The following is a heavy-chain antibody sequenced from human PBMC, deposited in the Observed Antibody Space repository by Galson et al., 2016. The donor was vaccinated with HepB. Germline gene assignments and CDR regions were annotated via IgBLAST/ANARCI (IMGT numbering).Heavy chain of an antibody. Sequence: SLRLSCAASGFTFDDYAMHWVRQAPGKGLEWVSGISWNSGSKGYADSVRGRFTISRDDAKSSVFLQMNSLRVDDTAVYYCAREFDRSFQYWGQGVLVTVSS. CDR3: AREFDRSFQY. CDR1: GFTFDDYA. J-gene: IGHJ4*02. D-gene: IGHD3-22*01. V-gene: IGHV3-9*01. CDR2: ISWNSGSK.